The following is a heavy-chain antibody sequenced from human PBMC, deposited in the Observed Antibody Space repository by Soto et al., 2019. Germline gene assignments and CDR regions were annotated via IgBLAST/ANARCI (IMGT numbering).Heavy chain of an antibody. CDR3: ARDEGSHGFDS. V-gene: IGHV1-18*04. CDR2: VSGYNGNT. Sequence: QVQLVQSGAEVKKPGASVRVSCKASGYPFTNYGISWVRQAPGQGLEWMGWVSGYNGNTNYAQKLRGRVTMTTDTSTSTAYMELRTLRSDDTAVYYCARDEGSHGFDSWGQGTLVTVSS. J-gene: IGHJ4*02. D-gene: IGHD6-19*01. CDR1: GYPFTNYG.